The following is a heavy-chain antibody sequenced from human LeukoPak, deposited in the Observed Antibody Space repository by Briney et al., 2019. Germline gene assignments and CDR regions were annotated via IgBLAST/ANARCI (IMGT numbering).Heavy chain of an antibody. CDR2: INTNTGNP. V-gene: IGHV7-4-1*02. J-gene: IGHJ3*02. CDR1: GYSFTTFA. Sequence: ASVKVSCKASGYSFTTFAMNWVRQAPGQGLEWMGWINTNTGNPTYAQGFTGRFVFSLDTSVSTAYLQISSLKAEDTAVYYCARVRFFRAFDIWGQGTMVTVSS. CDR3: ARVRFFRAFDI. D-gene: IGHD3-10*01.